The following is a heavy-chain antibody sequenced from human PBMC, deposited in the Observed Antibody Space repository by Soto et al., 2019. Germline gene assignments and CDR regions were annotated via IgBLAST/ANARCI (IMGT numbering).Heavy chain of an antibody. CDR1: GGSISSYR. J-gene: IGHJ5*02. D-gene: IGHD1-7*01. CDR2: LNTYGNT. V-gene: IGHV4-4*07. CDR3: GRESGETWDYEAS. Sequence: SETLSLTCTVSGGSISSYRWSWIRQPAGKGLEWIGRLNTYGNTHYNPSLKSRVTVSVDTSRNQFFLTPRSVTAADSAVYHCGRESGETWDYEASWGQGTPVTVSS.